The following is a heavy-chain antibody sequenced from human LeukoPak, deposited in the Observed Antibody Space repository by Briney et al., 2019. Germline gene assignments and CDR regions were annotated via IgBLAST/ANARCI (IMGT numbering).Heavy chain of an antibody. Sequence: GASVKVSCKASGYTFTGYYMHWVRQAPGQGLEWMGWINPNSGGTNYAQKFQGRVTMTRDTSISTAYMELSRLRSDDTAVYYCATFSYAGNAGGSVGPWGQGTLVTVSS. CDR1: GYTFTGYY. J-gene: IGHJ5*02. D-gene: IGHD4-23*01. V-gene: IGHV1-2*02. CDR3: ATFSYAGNAGGSVGP. CDR2: INPNSGGT.